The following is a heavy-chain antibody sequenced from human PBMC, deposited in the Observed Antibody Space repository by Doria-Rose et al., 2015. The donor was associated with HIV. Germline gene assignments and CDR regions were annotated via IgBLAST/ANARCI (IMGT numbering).Heavy chain of an antibody. CDR2: IVSDDER. V-gene: IGHV2-26*01. J-gene: IGHJ4*02. D-gene: IGHD6-13*01. CDR3: ARIKSSRWYHKYYFDF. Sequence: SGPVLVKPTETLTLTCTVSGVSLSSPGMGVSWIRQPPGKALEWLANIVSDDERSYKTTLKSRLTIYRGTSKSQVVLTMTDMDPVDTATYYCARIKSSRWYHKYYFDFWGQGTLVIVSA. CDR1: GVSLSSPGMG.